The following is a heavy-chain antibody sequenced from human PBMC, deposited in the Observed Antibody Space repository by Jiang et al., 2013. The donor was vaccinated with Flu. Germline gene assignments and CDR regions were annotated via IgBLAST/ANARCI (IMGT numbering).Heavy chain of an antibody. J-gene: IGHJ6*02. CDR3: ARGRVDVAARPYYGMDV. CDR2: IYYSGST. Sequence: GLVKPSETLSLTCTVSGGSISSSSYYWGWIRQPPGKGLEWIGSIYYSGSTYYNPSLKSRVTISVDTSKNQFSLKLSSVTAADTAVYYCARGRVDVAARPYYGMDVWGQGTTVTVSS. D-gene: IGHD6-6*01. V-gene: IGHV4-39*07. CDR1: GGSISSSSYY.